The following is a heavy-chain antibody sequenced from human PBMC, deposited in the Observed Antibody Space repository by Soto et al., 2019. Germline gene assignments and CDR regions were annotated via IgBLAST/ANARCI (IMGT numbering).Heavy chain of an antibody. J-gene: IGHJ6*02. CDR3: ARVLRSYYPSDRYYYYYYGMDV. CDR2: ISSSSSYT. CDR1: GFTFSDYY. Sequence: GGSLRLSCAASGFTFSDYYMSWIRQAPGKGLEWVSYISSSSSYTNYADSVKGRFTISRDNAKNSLYLQMNSLRAEDTAVYYCARVLRSYYPSDRYYYYYYGMDVWGQGTTVTVSS. V-gene: IGHV3-11*06. D-gene: IGHD1-26*01.